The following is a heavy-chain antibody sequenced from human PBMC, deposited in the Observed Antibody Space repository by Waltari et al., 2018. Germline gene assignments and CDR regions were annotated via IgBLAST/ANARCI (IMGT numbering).Heavy chain of an antibody. CDR2: IHYAGDT. D-gene: IGHD3-10*01. V-gene: IGHV4-39*01. Sequence: QLQLQESGQGRVTPSETLSLTCTVSGAFIPETSYSWHWIRQPPGRGLEWIGHIHYAGDTSYNPSLKSRVTISVDTSKNQFSLTLKSVTAADTAMYYCARRGYYDASGRFYWFDPWGQGTLVTVSS. J-gene: IGHJ5*02. CDR3: ARRGYYDASGRFYWFDP. CDR1: GAFIPETSYS.